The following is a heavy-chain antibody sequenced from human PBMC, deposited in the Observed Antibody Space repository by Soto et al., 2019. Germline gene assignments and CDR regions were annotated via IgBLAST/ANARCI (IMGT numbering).Heavy chain of an antibody. CDR3: ARDIYGGNCCDAFDM. V-gene: IGHV1-18*01. J-gene: IGHJ3*02. Sequence: QAQLAQSGAEVKKPGASVNISCKASGYTFTNYGFIWVRQAPGHGLEWVGWISPYNGKTEYAQKFQGRVTMTRDNPTSTAYMELRSLRSDDTAVYYCARDIYGGNCCDAFDMWGQGTMVTVSS. D-gene: IGHD2-15*01. CDR1: GYTFTNYG. CDR2: ISPYNGKT.